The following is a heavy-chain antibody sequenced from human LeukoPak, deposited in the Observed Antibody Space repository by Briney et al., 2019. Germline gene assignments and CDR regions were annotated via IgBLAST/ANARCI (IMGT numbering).Heavy chain of an antibody. D-gene: IGHD5-18*01. Sequence: SETLSLTCAVSGGSISSGGYSWSWIRQPPGKGLEWIGYIYHSGSTYYNPSLKSRVTISVDRSKKQFSLKLSSVTAADTAVYYCARDGSGYSYGSSWFDPWGQGTLVTVSS. CDR1: GGSISSGGYS. V-gene: IGHV4-30-2*01. J-gene: IGHJ5*02. CDR3: ARDGSGYSYGSSWFDP. CDR2: IYHSGST.